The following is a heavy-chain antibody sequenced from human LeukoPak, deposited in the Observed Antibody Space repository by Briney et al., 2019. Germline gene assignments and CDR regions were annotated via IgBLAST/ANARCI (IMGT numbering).Heavy chain of an antibody. CDR2: IKQDGIEE. D-gene: IGHD4-11*01. J-gene: IGHJ4*02. V-gene: IGHV3-7*03. CDR1: GFTFSSYW. Sequence: GGSLRLSCAASGFTFSSYWMSWVRQAPGKGLEWVANIKQDGIEEYYVNSVKDRFTISRDNAKSSLYLQMNSLRADDTAVYYCANPPTVTSLDFWGQGILVTVSS. CDR3: ANPPTVTSLDF.